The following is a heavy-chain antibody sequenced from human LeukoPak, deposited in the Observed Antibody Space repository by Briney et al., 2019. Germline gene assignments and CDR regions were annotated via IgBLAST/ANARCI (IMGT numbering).Heavy chain of an antibody. Sequence: SCKASGFTFSRYAMHWVRQAPGKGLEYVSGINDNGGRTHYGDSVKGRFSISRDNSKNTLHLQMSTLRAEDTALYYCVKDVGGSYAFDYWGQGILVTVAS. D-gene: IGHD1-26*01. V-gene: IGHV3-64D*09. CDR2: INDNGGRT. J-gene: IGHJ4*02. CDR1: GFTFSRYA. CDR3: VKDVGGSYAFDY.